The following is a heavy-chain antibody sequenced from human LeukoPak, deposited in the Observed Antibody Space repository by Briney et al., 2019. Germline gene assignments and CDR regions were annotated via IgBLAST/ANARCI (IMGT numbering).Heavy chain of an antibody. Sequence: GASVKVSCKASGYTFTGYYMHWVRQAPGQGLEWMGWINPNSGGTNYAQKFQGRVTMTRDTSISTAYMELSRLRSDDTAVYYCAREWEGYGSSSSGDYWGQGTLVTVSS. V-gene: IGHV1-2*02. CDR1: GYTFTGYY. CDR3: AREWEGYGSSSSGDY. D-gene: IGHD6-6*01. J-gene: IGHJ4*02. CDR2: INPNSGGT.